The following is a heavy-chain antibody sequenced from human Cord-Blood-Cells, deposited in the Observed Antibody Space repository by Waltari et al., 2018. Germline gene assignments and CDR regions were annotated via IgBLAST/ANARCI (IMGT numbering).Heavy chain of an antibody. J-gene: IGHJ4*02. CDR2: INHSGST. CDR3: ARAAMVRGVIN. D-gene: IGHD3-10*01. V-gene: IGHV4-34*01. Sequence: QVQLQQWGAGLLKPSETLSLTCAVYGGSFSGYYWSWIRQPPGKGLEWIGEINHSGSTNYHPSLKSRVTRSVDTSKNQFSLKLSSVTAADTAVYYCARAAMVRGVINWGQGTLVTVSS. CDR1: GGSFSGYY.